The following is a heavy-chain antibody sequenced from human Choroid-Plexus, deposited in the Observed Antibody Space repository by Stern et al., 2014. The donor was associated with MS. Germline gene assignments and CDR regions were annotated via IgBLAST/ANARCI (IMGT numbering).Heavy chain of an antibody. J-gene: IGHJ6*02. V-gene: IGHV1-2*02. CDR3: ARDQRGITIFGVVTDYYYLGMDV. Sequence: QMQLVQSGAEVKKPGASVKVSCKTSGYIFTGYHIHWVRQAPGQGLEWMAWINPNTGGTKYAQKFQGRVTMSRDTSISTAYVELSSLTSDDTAVYYCARDQRGITIFGVVTDYYYLGMDVWGQGTTVTVSS. CDR1: GYIFTGYH. CDR2: INPNTGGT. D-gene: IGHD3-3*01.